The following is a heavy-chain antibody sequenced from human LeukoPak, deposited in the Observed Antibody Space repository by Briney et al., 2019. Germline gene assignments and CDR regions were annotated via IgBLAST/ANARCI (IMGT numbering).Heavy chain of an antibody. D-gene: IGHD1-14*01. CDR3: ARDSDDAGYFFDY. J-gene: IGHJ4*02. CDR2: IKQDGSEK. V-gene: IGHV3-7*01. CDR1: GFTFSSYW. Sequence: AGGSLRLSCAASGFTFSSYWMSWVCQAPGKGLEWVANIKQDGSEKYYVDSVKGRFTISRDNAKNSLYLQMNSLRAEDTAVYYCARDSDDAGYFFDYWGQGTLVTVSS.